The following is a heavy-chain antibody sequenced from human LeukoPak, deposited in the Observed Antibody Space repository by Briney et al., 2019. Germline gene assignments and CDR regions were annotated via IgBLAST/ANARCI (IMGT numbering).Heavy chain of an antibody. D-gene: IGHD2-8*02. J-gene: IGHJ4*02. V-gene: IGHV3-7*01. CDR2: MKGDGSHI. CDR1: GFTLSSYA. CDR3: ARLFGGVTTFDY. Sequence: GGSLRLSCAASGFTLSSYAMSWVRQAPGRGLQWVASMKGDGSHIYYVDSVKGRFTISRDNARNSLYLQMSSLRAEDTAVYYCARLFGGVTTFDYWGQGALVTVSS.